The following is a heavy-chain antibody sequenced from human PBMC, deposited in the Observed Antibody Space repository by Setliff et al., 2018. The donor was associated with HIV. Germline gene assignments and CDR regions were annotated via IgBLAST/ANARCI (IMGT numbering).Heavy chain of an antibody. V-gene: IGHV7-4-1*02. J-gene: IGHJ5*02. CDR2: INANTGNP. CDR1: GYVFTTYV. Sequence: ASVKVSCKASGYVFTTYVINWVRQAPGRGLELLGWINANTGNPRYAPGFPGRLVFSLDTSATTAHLQINGLKTDDTAVYYCARDYNYASGTYNWFDPWGQGTLVTVSS. CDR3: ARDYNYASGTYNWFDP. D-gene: IGHD3-10*01.